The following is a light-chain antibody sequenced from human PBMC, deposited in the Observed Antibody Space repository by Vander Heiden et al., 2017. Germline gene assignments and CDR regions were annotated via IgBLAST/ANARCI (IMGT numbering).Light chain of an antibody. CDR2: GKN. CDR1: SLSTYY. J-gene: IGLJ1*01. Sequence: SELTQHPALSVASGQTVRITCQGDSLSTYYASWYQQKPGQAPVLVIYGKNNRPSGIPDRFSGSSSGNTASLTITGAQAEDEADDYCNSRDSSGNHLYVFGTGTKVTVL. CDR3: NSRDSSGNHLYV. V-gene: IGLV3-19*01.